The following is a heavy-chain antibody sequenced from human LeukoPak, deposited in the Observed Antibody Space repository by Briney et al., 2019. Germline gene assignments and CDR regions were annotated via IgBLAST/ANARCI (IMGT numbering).Heavy chain of an antibody. CDR2: INHRGST. D-gene: IGHD2-2*02. V-gene: IGHV4-34*01. Sequence: SETLSLTCAVYGGSFSGYYWSGIRQPPGKGVEWIGEINHRGSTNYNPSLKSRVTISVGTSKNQFSLKLSSLTAADTAVYYCASKTPTLFCSSTSFYTYYFYYWGQGTLVTVSS. J-gene: IGHJ4*02. CDR1: GGSFSGYY. CDR3: ASKTPTLFCSSTSFYTYYFYY.